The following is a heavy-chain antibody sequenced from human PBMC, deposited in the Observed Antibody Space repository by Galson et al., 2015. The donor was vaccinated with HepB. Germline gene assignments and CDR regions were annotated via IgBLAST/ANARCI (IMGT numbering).Heavy chain of an antibody. CDR1: GFTFSSYA. CDR3: VKGGRQRWLQPGAFDI. Sequence: SLRLSCAASGFTFSSYAMHWVRQAPGKGLEYVSAISSNGGSTYYADSVKGRFTISRDNSKNTLYLQMSSLRAEDTAVYYCVKGGRQRWLQPGAFDIWGQGTMVTVSS. D-gene: IGHD5-24*01. CDR2: ISSNGGST. J-gene: IGHJ3*02. V-gene: IGHV3-64D*06.